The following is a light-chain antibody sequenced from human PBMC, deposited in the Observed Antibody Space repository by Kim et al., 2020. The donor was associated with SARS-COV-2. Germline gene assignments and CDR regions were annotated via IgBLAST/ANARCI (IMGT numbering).Light chain of an antibody. CDR3: LLSYSGAWV. CDR1: TGAVTSVHY. J-gene: IGLJ3*02. Sequence: PGGTVTHSCGSSTGAVTSVHYPYWFQQKPGQAPRTLIYVTSNKHSWTPARFSGSLLGGKAALTLSGAQPEDEAEYYCLLSYSGAWVFGGGTQLTVL. V-gene: IGLV7-46*01. CDR2: VTS.